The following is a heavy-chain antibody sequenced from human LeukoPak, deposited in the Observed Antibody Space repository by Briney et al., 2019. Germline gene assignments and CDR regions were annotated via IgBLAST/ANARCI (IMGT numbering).Heavy chain of an antibody. CDR1: DDSITMYY. D-gene: IGHD1-1*01. V-gene: IGHV4-59*01. CDR3: ARGRVSSSTWYSTYYYYFYVDV. CDR2: VDNTGST. Sequence: PSETLSLTCSVSDDSITMYYWTWIRQPPGKGLEWIGYVDNTGSTNFNPSLNGRVSISRDTTKNLFSLRLRSVTAADTAVYFCARGRVSSSTWYSTYYYYFYVDVWGKGTTVTVSS. J-gene: IGHJ6*03.